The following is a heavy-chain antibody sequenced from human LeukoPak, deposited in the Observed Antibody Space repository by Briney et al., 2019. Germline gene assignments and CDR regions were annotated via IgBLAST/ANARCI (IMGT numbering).Heavy chain of an antibody. CDR2: IKPDGSEK. J-gene: IGHJ4*02. Sequence: QTGGSLRLSCAASGFIFSNYYMYWVRQPPGKGPELVANIKPDGSEKYYVDSVKGRFTISRDNTKNSLYLEMNSLRAEDTAVYFCVKQGGAVWGQGTLVTVSS. D-gene: IGHD3-16*01. CDR3: VKQGGAV. V-gene: IGHV3-7*01. CDR1: GFIFSNYY.